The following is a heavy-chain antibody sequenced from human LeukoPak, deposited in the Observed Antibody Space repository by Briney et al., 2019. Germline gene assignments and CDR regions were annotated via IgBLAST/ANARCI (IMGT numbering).Heavy chain of an antibody. CDR1: GFTFSSYS. Sequence: NPGGSLRLSCAASGFTFSSYSMNWVRQAPGKGLEWVSYISSSSSTIYYADSVKGRFTISRDNAKNSLYLQMNSLRAEDTAVYYCARCSLEYYDSSGSDYWGQGTLVTVSS. D-gene: IGHD3-22*01. V-gene: IGHV3-48*04. CDR3: ARCSLEYYDSSGSDY. CDR2: ISSSSSTI. J-gene: IGHJ4*02.